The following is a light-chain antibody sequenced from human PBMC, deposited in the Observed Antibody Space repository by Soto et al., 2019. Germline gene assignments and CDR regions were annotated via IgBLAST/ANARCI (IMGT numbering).Light chain of an antibody. CDR1: SSDVGGYNY. V-gene: IGLV2-14*01. J-gene: IGLJ2*01. Sequence: QSSLTQPACVSGSPGQSSTITYTGTSSDVGGYNYVSWYQQHPGKAPKVMIYDVSNRPSGVSNRFSGSKSGNTASLTISGLQAEDEADYYCSSYTSSSTVIFGGGTKLTVL. CDR2: DVS. CDR3: SSYTSSSTVI.